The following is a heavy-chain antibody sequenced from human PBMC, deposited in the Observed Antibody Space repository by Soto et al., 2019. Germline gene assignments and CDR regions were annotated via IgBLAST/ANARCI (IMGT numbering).Heavy chain of an antibody. Sequence: QVQLVQSGAEVKKPGASVKVSCKASGYIFRSYSLHLVRQAPGQRLEWMGWINAGNGNTKYSQKFQGRVTFTRDTSATTAYMELSSLRSEDTAVYYCASPSYGSGSYYWGQGPLVTVSS. J-gene: IGHJ4*02. CDR2: INAGNGNT. V-gene: IGHV1-3*01. D-gene: IGHD3-10*01. CDR3: ASPSYGSGSYY. CDR1: GYIFRSYS.